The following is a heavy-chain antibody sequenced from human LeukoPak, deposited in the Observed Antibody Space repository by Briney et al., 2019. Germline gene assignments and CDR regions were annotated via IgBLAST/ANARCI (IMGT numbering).Heavy chain of an antibody. CDR1: GYTFTGYY. Sequence: GASVKVSCKASGYTFTGYYMHWVRQAPGQGLEWMGWINPNSGGTNYAQKFQGRVTMTTDTSTTTAYMELRSLRSDDTAVYYCARGRLGFCGGGSCSDFDYWGQGTLVSVSS. D-gene: IGHD2-15*01. CDR3: ARGRLGFCGGGSCSDFDY. CDR2: INPNSGGT. V-gene: IGHV1-2*02. J-gene: IGHJ4*02.